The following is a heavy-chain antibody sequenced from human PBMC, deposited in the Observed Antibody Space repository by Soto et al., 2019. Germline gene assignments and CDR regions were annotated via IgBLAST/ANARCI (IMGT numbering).Heavy chain of an antibody. V-gene: IGHV3-23*01. CDR3: AKAGIAAAGQEYFQH. D-gene: IGHD6-13*01. J-gene: IGHJ1*01. Sequence: EVQLLESGGGLVQPGGSLRLSCAASGFTFSSYAMSWVRQAPGKGLEWVSAISGRGGSTYYADSVKGRFTIARDNSKNTLYLQMNSLRAEDTAVYYCAKAGIAAAGQEYFQHWGQGTLVTVSS. CDR2: ISGRGGST. CDR1: GFTFSSYA.